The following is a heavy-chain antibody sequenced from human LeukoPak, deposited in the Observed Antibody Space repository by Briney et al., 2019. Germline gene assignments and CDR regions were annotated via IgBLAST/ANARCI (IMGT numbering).Heavy chain of an antibody. J-gene: IGHJ4*02. CDR3: AKEIWPTVTTPGRTYFDY. CDR2: IRYDGSNK. CDR1: RFTFSSYG. Sequence: GGSLRLSCAASRFTFSSYGMHWVRKAPGKGLEWVAFIRYDGSNKYHADSVKGRFTISRDNSKNTVYLQMNSLRGEDTGVYYCAKEIWPTVTTPGRTYFDYWGQGTLVSVSS. D-gene: IGHD4-17*01. V-gene: IGHV3-30*02.